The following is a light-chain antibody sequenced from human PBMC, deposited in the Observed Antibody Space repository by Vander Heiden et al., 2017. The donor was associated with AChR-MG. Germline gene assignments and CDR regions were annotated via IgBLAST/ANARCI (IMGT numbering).Light chain of an antibody. V-gene: IGKV1-8*01. Sequence: AIRITQSPSTLSASTGDRVTITCRASQGISSYLAWYQQKPGKAPKLLIYAASTVQSGVPSRFSGSGFGTDFTLTISCLQSEDFATYYCQQYYSYPWTFGQGTKVEIK. J-gene: IGKJ1*01. CDR2: AAS. CDR1: QGISSY. CDR3: QQYYSYPWT.